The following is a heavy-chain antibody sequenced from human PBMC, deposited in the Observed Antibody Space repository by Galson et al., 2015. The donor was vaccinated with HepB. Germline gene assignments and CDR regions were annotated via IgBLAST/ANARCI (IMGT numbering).Heavy chain of an antibody. Sequence: SLRLSCAASGFSFSDSAMNWVRQAPGKGLEWVSAINSGGTTIHYADSLRGRVTISRDNTKNSLYLQMNSLKVEDTAVYYCARGGRSFGYWGQGTLVTVSS. D-gene: IGHD1-26*01. CDR3: ARGGRSFGY. J-gene: IGHJ4*02. V-gene: IGHV3-21*06. CDR1: GFSFSDSA. CDR2: INSGGTTI.